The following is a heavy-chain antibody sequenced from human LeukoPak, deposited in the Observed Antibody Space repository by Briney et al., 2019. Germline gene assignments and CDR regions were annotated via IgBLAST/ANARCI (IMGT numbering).Heavy chain of an antibody. CDR3: ASLGYCSGGSCSSNWLDP. D-gene: IGHD2-15*01. Sequence: PSETLSLTCAVYGGSFSGYYWSWIRQPPGKGLEWIGYIYYSGSTNYKPSLKSRVTISVDTPKNQFSLRLSSVTAADTAVYYCASLGYCSGGSCSSNWLDPWGQGTLVTVSS. CDR1: GGSFSGYY. J-gene: IGHJ5*02. CDR2: IYYSGST. V-gene: IGHV4-59*01.